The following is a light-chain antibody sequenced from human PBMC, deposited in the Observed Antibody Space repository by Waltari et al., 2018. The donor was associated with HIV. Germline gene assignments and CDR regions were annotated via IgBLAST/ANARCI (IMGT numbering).Light chain of an antibody. CDR1: SSNLANTS. CDR3: GTWDSSLNAGV. V-gene: IGLV1-51*01. CDR2: DND. J-gene: IGLJ3*02. Sequence: QSMLTQPPSVSAAPGQKVTLSCSGSSSNLANTSVSWYQHLPGAAPKLVIYDNDNRPSGIPDRFSGSKSGASATLVITGLQTGDEGDYYCGTWDSSLNAGVFGGGTKLTVL.